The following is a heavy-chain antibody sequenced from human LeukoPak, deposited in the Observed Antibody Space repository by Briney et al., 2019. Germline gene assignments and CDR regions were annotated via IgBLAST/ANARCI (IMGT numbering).Heavy chain of an antibody. CDR2: IGGSGSTT. J-gene: IGHJ4*02. CDR1: GFTVSSYA. CDR3: AKRTTESSGWYSFDH. V-gene: IGHV3-23*01. D-gene: IGHD6-19*01. Sequence: PGGSLRLSCAASGFTVSSYAMSWVRQAPGEGLEWVSVIGGSGSTTSYADSVKGRFTISRDNSKNTVYLQMNSLRAEDTAVYYCAKRTTESSGWYSFDHWGQGTLVTVSS.